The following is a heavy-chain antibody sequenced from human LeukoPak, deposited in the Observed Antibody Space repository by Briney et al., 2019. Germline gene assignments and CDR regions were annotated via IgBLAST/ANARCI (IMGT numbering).Heavy chain of an antibody. CDR2: TSSGGSA. Sequence: SETLSLTCFVSNGSITSTSYWAWIRQSPGKGLEWIGTTSSGGSAYYKTSLKSRVTISVDTSKTQLSLRLTSFTAADTAVYYCARQGGGDFVDSWGQGTLVSVS. CDR3: ARQGGGDFVDS. J-gene: IGHJ4*02. D-gene: IGHD4-17*01. CDR1: NGSITSTSY. V-gene: IGHV4-39*01.